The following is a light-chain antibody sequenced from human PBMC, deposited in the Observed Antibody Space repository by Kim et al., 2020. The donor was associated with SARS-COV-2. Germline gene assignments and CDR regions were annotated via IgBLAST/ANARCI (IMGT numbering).Light chain of an antibody. J-gene: IGLJ2*01. CDR1: TSYGGGYNY. CDR2: DVN. V-gene: IGLV2-14*04. CDR3: SSYTSSSALV. Sequence: GQSTTMSCIGTTSYGGGYNYVTWYQQHPGNATKLIIYDVNKRPSGVSNRFSGSKSGNTASLTISGLQAGDEDDYYCSSYTSSSALVFGGGTKVTVL.